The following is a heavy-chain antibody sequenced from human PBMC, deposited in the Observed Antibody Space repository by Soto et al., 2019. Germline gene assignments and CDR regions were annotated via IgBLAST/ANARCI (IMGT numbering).Heavy chain of an antibody. V-gene: IGHV3-11*06. Sequence: QVQLVESGGGLVAPGGSLRLSCAASGFSVGDNYMTWIRQAPGKGLEWLSYSSSSGGYTNYADSVKGRFTISRDDAKNSLYLQMDSPRAEDTAVYFCARSSGRRHVFTFDYGLDVWGQGTTVTVSS. CDR3: ARSSGRRHVFTFDYGLDV. D-gene: IGHD3-16*01. CDR2: SSSSGGYT. CDR1: GFSVGDNY. J-gene: IGHJ6*02.